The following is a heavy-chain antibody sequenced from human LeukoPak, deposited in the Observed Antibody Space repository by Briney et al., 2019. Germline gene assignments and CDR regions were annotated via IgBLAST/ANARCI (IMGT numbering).Heavy chain of an antibody. CDR1: GVSISSGGYY. D-gene: IGHD3-10*01. Sequence: PSQTLSLTCTVSGVSISSGGYYWSWIRQPPGKGLVWIGYIYYSGSTNYNPSLKRRVTISVDTSKNQFSLKLSSVTAADTAVYYCARSGDRMDYFDYWGQGTLVTVSS. J-gene: IGHJ4*02. CDR2: IYYSGST. V-gene: IGHV4-61*08. CDR3: ARSGDRMDYFDY.